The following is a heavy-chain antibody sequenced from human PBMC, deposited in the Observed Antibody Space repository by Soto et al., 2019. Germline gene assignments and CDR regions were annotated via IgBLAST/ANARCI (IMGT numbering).Heavy chain of an antibody. CDR2: IKSKTDGGTT. CDR3: TRARFLEWYDAFDI. J-gene: IGHJ3*02. CDR1: GFSISDCS. V-gene: IGHV3-15*01. D-gene: IGHD3-3*01. Sequence: GGSLRLSCAASGFSISDCSMSWVRQAPGKGLEWVGRIKSKTDGGTTDYAAPVKGRFTISRDDSKNTLYLQMNSLKTEDTAVYYCTRARFLEWYDAFDIWGQGTMVTVSS.